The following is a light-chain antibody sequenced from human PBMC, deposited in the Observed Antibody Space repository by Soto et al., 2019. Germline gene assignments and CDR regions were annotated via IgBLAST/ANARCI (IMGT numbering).Light chain of an antibody. Sequence: QAVVTQEPSLTVSPGGTVTLTCGSSTGTVTSSHYPYWFQQKPGQAPRTLIYDTSKKHFWTPARFSGSLLGGKAALTLSGAQPEDEADYYCCSNAGGAIYVFGTGTKVTVL. V-gene: IGLV7-46*01. CDR1: TGTVTSSHY. CDR2: DTS. J-gene: IGLJ1*01. CDR3: CSNAGGAIYV.